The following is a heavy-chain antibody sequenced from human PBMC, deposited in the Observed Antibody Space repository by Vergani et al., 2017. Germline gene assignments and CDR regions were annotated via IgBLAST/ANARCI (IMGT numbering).Heavy chain of an antibody. CDR2: ISGPGLST. CDR3: ARARKFRFGVVWENWFDP. CDR1: GFTFSNSA. D-gene: IGHD3-3*01. V-gene: IGHV3-23*04. Sequence: EVHLEESGGGLVQPGGSLRLSCAASGFTFSNSAVSWVRQAPGRGLAWVSSISGPGLSTYYADSVKGRFTISRDNAKNTLFLQMNSLRAEDTAVYYCARARKFRFGVVWENWFDPWGQGTLVTVSS. J-gene: IGHJ5*02.